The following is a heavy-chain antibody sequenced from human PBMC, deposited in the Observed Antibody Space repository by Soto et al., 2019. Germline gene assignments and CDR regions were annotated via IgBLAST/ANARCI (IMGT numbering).Heavy chain of an antibody. CDR1: GYSFTSYW. V-gene: IGHV5-10-1*01. J-gene: IGHJ6*02. CDR3: ARLSHQLYCSSTSCYTGPGYYYGMDV. D-gene: IGHD2-2*02. Sequence: PGESLKISCKGSGYSFTSYWISWVRQMPGKGLEWMGRIDPSDSYTNYSPSFQGHVTISADKSISTAYLQWSSLKASDTAMYYCARLSHQLYCSSTSCYTGPGYYYGMDVWGQGTMVTVSS. CDR2: IDPSDSYT.